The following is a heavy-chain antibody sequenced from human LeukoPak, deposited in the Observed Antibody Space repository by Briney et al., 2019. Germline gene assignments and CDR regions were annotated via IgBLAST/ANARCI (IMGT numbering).Heavy chain of an antibody. Sequence: SETLSLTCTVSGGSISTSSYYWGWIRQPPGKGLEWIGSIYYSGSTYYNPSLKSRVTISVDTSKNHFSLKLSSVTAADTAVYYCARRYMVAGTTYWGQGTLVTVSS. CDR2: IYYSGST. CDR3: ARRYMVAGTTY. D-gene: IGHD1-1*01. CDR1: GGSISTSSYY. J-gene: IGHJ4*02. V-gene: IGHV4-39*02.